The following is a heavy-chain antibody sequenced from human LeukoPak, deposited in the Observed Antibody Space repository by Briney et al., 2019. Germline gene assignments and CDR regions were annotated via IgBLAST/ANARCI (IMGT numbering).Heavy chain of an antibody. V-gene: IGHV4-34*01. CDR2: INHSGST. CDR3: ARGITIPRLDY. Sequence: PSETLSLTCAVYGGSFSGYYWSWIRQPPGKGLEWIGEINHSGSTNYNPSLKSRVTISVDTSKNQFSLKLSSVTAADTAVYYCARGITIPRLDYWGQGTLVTVSS. J-gene: IGHJ4*02. CDR1: GGSFSGYY. D-gene: IGHD3-3*01.